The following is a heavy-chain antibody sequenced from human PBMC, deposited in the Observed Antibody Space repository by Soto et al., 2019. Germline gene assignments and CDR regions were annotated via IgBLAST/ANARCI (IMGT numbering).Heavy chain of an antibody. V-gene: IGHV5-10-1*01. Sequence: GESLKISCNGSGYSFTSYWISWVRQMPGKGLEWMGRIDPSDSYTNYSPSFQGHVTISADKSISTAYLQWSSLKASDTAMYYCARDNGYYDSSGPAEIDYWGQGTLVTVSS. CDR1: GYSFTSYW. CDR3: ARDNGYYDSSGPAEIDY. D-gene: IGHD3-22*01. CDR2: IDPSDSYT. J-gene: IGHJ4*02.